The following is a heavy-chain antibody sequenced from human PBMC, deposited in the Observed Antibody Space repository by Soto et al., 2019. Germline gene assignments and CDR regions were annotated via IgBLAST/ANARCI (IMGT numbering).Heavy chain of an antibody. D-gene: IGHD2-15*01. CDR2: IIPIFGTA. CDR1: GGTFSSYA. V-gene: IGHV1-69*13. J-gene: IGHJ6*02. Sequence: RASVKVSCKASGGTFSSYAISWVRQAPGQGLEWMGGIIPIFGTANYAQKFQGRVTITADESTSTAYMELSSLRSEDTAVYYCARDSYCSGGSCYRRYYYYGMDVWGQGTTVTVSS. CDR3: ARDSYCSGGSCYRRYYYYGMDV.